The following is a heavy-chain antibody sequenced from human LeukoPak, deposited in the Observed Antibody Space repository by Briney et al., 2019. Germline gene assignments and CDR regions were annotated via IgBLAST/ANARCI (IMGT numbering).Heavy chain of an antibody. D-gene: IGHD3-3*01. CDR2: IKLDGSVE. CDR1: EFTFSSYW. Sequence: SGGSLRLSCAASEFTFSSYWMSWVRQAPGKGLEWVANIKLDGSVEYYVDSVRGRFTISRDNANHSLYLQMNSLRVEDTAVYYCARDVLGRSGEQLDYWGQGTLVTVSS. J-gene: IGHJ4*02. CDR3: ARDVLGRSGEQLDY. V-gene: IGHV3-7*03.